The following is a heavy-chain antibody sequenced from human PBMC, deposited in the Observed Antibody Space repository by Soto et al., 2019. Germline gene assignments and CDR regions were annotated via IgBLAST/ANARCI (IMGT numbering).Heavy chain of an antibody. V-gene: IGHV1-69*01. Sequence: QVQLVQSGAEVKKPGSSVKVSCKASGGTFSSYAISWVRQAPGQGLEWMGGIIPIFGTANYAQKFQGRVTITADEYTRTAYRELSSLRSEDTAVYYCARTSRPISGWLLYPNDYWGQGPLVTVSS. D-gene: IGHD6-19*01. J-gene: IGHJ4*02. CDR3: ARTSRPISGWLLYPNDY. CDR2: IIPIFGTA. CDR1: GGTFSSYA.